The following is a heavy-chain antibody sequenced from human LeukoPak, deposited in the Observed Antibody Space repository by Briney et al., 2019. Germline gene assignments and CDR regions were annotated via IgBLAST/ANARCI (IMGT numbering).Heavy chain of an antibody. V-gene: IGHV5-10-1*01. D-gene: IGHD3-10*01. CDR3: ARFDYYGSGSRPDY. CDR1: GYSFTSYW. Sequence: GESLKISCKGSGYSFTSYWISWVRQMPGKGLEWMGRFDPSDSYTNYSPSFQAHVTISADKSISTAYLQWSNMKASDTAMYYCARFDYYGSGSRPDYWGQGTLVTVSS. J-gene: IGHJ4*02. CDR2: FDPSDSYT.